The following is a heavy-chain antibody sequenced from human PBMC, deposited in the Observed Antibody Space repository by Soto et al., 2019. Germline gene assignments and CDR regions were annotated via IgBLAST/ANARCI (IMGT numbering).Heavy chain of an antibody. CDR2: NYYSGST. Sequence: QMQLQESGPGLVKPSQTLSLTCTVSGGSISSGDYYWSWIRQPPGKGLEWIGYNYYSGSTNNNPCLERPVPISVDTSKNQASLKLSSVTAADTAVYYCARVRGRLLRFDPWGQGTLVTVSS. V-gene: IGHV4-30-4*01. J-gene: IGHJ5*02. D-gene: IGHD2-15*01. CDR3: ARVRGRLLRFDP. CDR1: GGSISSGDYY.